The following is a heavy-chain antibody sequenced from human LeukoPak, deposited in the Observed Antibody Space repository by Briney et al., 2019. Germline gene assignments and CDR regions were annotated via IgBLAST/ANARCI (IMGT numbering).Heavy chain of an antibody. D-gene: IGHD5-18*01. CDR1: GFTFSSYW. CDR3: ATYVDTVRYDAFDV. CDR2: IHPDGKNT. J-gene: IGHJ3*01. Sequence: GGSLRLSRAASGFTFSSYWMDWVRQAPGKGLVWVSRIHPDGKNTAYADSVKGRFTISRDNARNTLFLQMNSLRAEDAAVYYCATYVDTVRYDAFDVWGQGTMVTVSS. V-gene: IGHV3-74*01.